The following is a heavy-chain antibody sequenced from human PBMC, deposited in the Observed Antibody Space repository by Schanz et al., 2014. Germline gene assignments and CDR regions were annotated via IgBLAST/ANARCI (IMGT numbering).Heavy chain of an antibody. CDR1: GFTFSDYY. D-gene: IGHD6-6*01. CDR3: ARDPPPYSSSPYYWYYGMDV. CDR2: ISNSGYTI. J-gene: IGHJ6*02. Sequence: QVQLVESGGGLVKPGGSLRLSCAASGFTFSDYYMNWIRQAPGNGLEWVSYISNSGYTIYYADSVKGRFTISRDNAKNSLYLQMNTLRAEDTPVYYWARDPPPYSSSPYYWYYGMDVWGQGTTVTVSS. V-gene: IGHV3-11*01.